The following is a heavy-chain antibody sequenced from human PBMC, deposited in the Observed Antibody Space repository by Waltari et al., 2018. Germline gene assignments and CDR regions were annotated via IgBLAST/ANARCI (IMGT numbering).Heavy chain of an antibody. CDR1: SSYT. CDR2: IIPILGIA. D-gene: IGHD6-6*01. V-gene: IGHV1-69*04. CDR3: ARDGVDSSSSADAFDI. J-gene: IGHJ3*02. Sequence: SSYTISWVRQAPGQGLEWMGRIIPILGIANYAQKFQGRVTITADKSTSTAYMELSSLRSEDTAVYYCARDGVDSSSSADAFDIWGQGTMVTVSS.